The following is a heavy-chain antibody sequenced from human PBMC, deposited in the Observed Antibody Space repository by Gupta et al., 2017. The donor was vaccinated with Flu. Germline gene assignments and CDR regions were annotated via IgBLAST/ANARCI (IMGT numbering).Heavy chain of an antibody. V-gene: IGHV3-23*01. Sequence: EVRLLESGGGLVQPGGSLRLSCAASGFTFSTYVMSWVRQAPGKGLEWVSAIIGNGGRTYYEESVRGRFTISRDNSKKTLYLEMNSLRAEDTAVYFCARDSDDYDFWSGYYLAYWGQGTLVAVSS. CDR1: GFTFSTYV. CDR3: ARDSDDYDFWSGYYLAY. D-gene: IGHD3-3*01. CDR2: IIGNGGRT. J-gene: IGHJ4*02.